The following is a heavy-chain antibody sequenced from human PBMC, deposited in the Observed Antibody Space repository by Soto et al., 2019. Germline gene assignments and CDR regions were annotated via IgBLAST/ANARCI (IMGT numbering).Heavy chain of an antibody. Sequence: GGSLRLSCAASGFTFSSYAMSWVRQAPGKGLEWVSAISGSGGSTYYADSVKGRFTISRDNSKNTLYLQMNSLRAEDTAVYYCVKRKDPDTAMVANWFDPWGQGTLVTVSS. CDR3: VKRKDPDTAMVANWFDP. V-gene: IGHV3-23*01. D-gene: IGHD5-18*01. CDR1: GFTFSSYA. CDR2: ISGSGGST. J-gene: IGHJ5*02.